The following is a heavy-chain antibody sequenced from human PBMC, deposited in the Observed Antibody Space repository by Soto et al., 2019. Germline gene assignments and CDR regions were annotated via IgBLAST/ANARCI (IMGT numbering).Heavy chain of an antibody. D-gene: IGHD5-18*01. Sequence: SETLSLTCAVYGGSFSGYYWSWIRQPPGKGLEWIGEINHSGSTNYNPSLKSRVTISVDTSKNQFSLKLSSVTAADTAVYYCARGFWGYSYGLRVLYYFDYWGQRTLVTVSS. CDR2: INHSGST. CDR3: ARGFWGYSYGLRVLYYFDY. J-gene: IGHJ4*02. CDR1: GGSFSGYY. V-gene: IGHV4-34*01.